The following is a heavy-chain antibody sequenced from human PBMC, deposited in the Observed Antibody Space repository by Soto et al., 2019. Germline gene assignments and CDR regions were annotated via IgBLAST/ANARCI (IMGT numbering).Heavy chain of an antibody. Sequence: SKTPYLTCAGSGFFISSGNYWGWIRKPPGKGLEWIGSIFHGGNTYYNPSLKSRVTISVDMSKNQFSLKLNSVTAADPAVYYCARARWYDAFDVWGQGTVVTVSS. J-gene: IGHJ3*01. CDR1: GFFISSGNY. CDR2: IFHGGNT. D-gene: IGHD2-15*01. V-gene: IGHV4-38-2*01. CDR3: ARARWYDAFDV.